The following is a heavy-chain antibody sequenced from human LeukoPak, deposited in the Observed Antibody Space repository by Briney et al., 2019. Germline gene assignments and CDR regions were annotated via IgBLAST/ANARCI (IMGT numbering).Heavy chain of an antibody. V-gene: IGHV4-59*01. CDR3: ARDQWGYCSGGSCRHTHYYYGMDV. CDR1: GGSISSYY. J-gene: IGHJ6*02. CDR2: IYYSGST. D-gene: IGHD2-15*01. Sequence: SETLSLTCTVSGGSISSYYWSWIRQPPGKGLEWIGYIYYSGSTNYNPSLKSRVTISVDTSKNQFSLKLSSVTAADTAVYYCARDQWGYCSGGSCRHTHYYYGMDVWGQGTTVTVSS.